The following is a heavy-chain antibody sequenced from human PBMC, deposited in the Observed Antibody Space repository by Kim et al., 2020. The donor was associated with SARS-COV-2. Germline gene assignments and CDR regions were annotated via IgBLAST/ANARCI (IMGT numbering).Heavy chain of an antibody. D-gene: IGHD3-10*01. CDR3: ARDLSRTTNSMVRGLVIDSYSHFGMDV. Sequence: GGSLRLSCAASGFTFSDYWMAWVRQAPGKGLEWVANIKRDGSERNYLDSVAGRFTISRDNAKNSLYLQMYSLRGEDTAVYFCARDLSRTTNSMVRGLVIDSYSHFGMDVWGQGTTVTVSS. CDR2: IKRDGSER. J-gene: IGHJ6*02. V-gene: IGHV3-7*05. CDR1: GFTFSDYW.